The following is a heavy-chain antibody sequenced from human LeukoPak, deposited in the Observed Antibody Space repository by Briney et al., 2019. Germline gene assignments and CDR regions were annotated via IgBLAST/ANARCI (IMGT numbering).Heavy chain of an antibody. CDR2: IKQDGSEK. J-gene: IGHJ4*02. D-gene: IGHD4-23*01. V-gene: IGHV3-7*01. CDR1: GFTINNYA. Sequence: GGSLRLSCAVSGFTINNYAMSRVRQAPGKGLEWVANIKQDGSEKYYVDSVKGRFTISRDNAKNSLYLQMNSLRAEDTAVYYCARDEIDYGGGDYWGQGTLVTVSS. CDR3: ARDEIDYGGGDY.